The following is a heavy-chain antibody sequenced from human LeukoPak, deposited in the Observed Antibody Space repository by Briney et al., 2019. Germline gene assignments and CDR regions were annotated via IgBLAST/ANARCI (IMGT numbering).Heavy chain of an antibody. CDR3: ARDLVRYCSSTSCYAAPGNYYYYGMDV. D-gene: IGHD2-2*01. J-gene: IGHJ6*02. V-gene: IGHV1-2*02. CDR2: INPNSGGT. Sequence: ASVKVSCKASGYTFTGYYMHWVRQAPGQRLEWMGWINPNSGGTNYAQKFQGRATMTRDTSISTAYMELSRLRSDDTAVYYCARDLVRYCSSTSCYAAPGNYYYYGMDVWGQGTTVTVSS. CDR1: GYTFTGYY.